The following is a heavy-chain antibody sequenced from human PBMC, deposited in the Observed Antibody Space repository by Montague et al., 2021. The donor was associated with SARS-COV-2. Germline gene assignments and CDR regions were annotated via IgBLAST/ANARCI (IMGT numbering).Heavy chain of an antibody. J-gene: IGHJ3*02. CDR3: ANPKGAFDI. Sequence: SRRLSFAASGLTFSNYAMSWVRQAPGKGPECVSGISGSGGTTYYADSVKGRFTISRDNSKNTLYLQMNSLRAEDTAVYYCANPKGAFDIWGQGTMVTVSS. CDR2: ISGSGGTT. CDR1: GLTFSNYA. V-gene: IGHV3-23*01.